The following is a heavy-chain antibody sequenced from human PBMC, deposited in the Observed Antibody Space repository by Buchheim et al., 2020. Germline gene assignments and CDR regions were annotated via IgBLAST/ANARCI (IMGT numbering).Heavy chain of an antibody. Sequence: QVQLVQSGAEVKKPGASVKVSCKASGYTLTGNYLQWVRQAPGQGLEWMGWINPSSGGTNYAQKFQGRVTMTRDTSISTAYMELSRLRSDDTAVYYCVRDHCISVGCYEYYYGGMDVWGQGTT. CDR3: VRDHCISVGCYEYYYGGMDV. CDR2: INPSSGGT. V-gene: IGHV1-2*02. J-gene: IGHJ6*02. D-gene: IGHD2-2*01. CDR1: GYTLTGNY.